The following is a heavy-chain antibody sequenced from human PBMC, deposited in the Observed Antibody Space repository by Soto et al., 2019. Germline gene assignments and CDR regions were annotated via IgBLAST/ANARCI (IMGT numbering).Heavy chain of an antibody. CDR2: INPNSGGT. J-gene: IGHJ6*02. V-gene: IGHV1-2*02. CDR1: GYTFTGYY. D-gene: IGHD2-2*02. CDR3: ASYCSSTSCYTQDYYYYGMDV. Sequence: ASVKVSCKASGYTFTGYYMHWVRQAPGQGLEWMGWINPNSGGTNYAQKFQGRVTMTRDTSISTAYMELSRLRSDDTAVYYCASYCSSTSCYTQDYYYYGMDVWGQGTTVTVSS.